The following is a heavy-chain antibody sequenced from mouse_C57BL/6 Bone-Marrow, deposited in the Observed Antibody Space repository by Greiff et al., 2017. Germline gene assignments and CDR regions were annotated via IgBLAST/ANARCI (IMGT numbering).Heavy chain of an antibody. CDR1: GFTITDYY. J-gene: IGHJ2*01. CDR3: AMGCGVWG. CDR2: IDPDNGGT. V-gene: IGHV14-2*01. Sequence: VQLQQSGAELVKPGASVKLSCTASGFTITDYYMHWVKQRTEQGLEWIGRIDPDNGGTKYNQKFKGKATITVDTSSNTAYLQLSSLTSEDTAVYYCAMGCGVWGWGQGTTLTVSA.